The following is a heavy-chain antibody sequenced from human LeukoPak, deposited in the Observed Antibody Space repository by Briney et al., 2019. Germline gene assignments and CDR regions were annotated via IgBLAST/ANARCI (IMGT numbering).Heavy chain of an antibody. CDR2: IYSGGST. Sequence: GGSLRLSCAASGFTVSSSYMSWVRQAPGEGLEWVSIIYSGGSTYYADSVKGRFTISRDNSKNTLNLQMNSLRAEDTAVYYCARDFGNYFDYWGQGTLVTVSS. V-gene: IGHV3-66*01. D-gene: IGHD1-14*01. J-gene: IGHJ4*02. CDR3: ARDFGNYFDY. CDR1: GFTVSSSY.